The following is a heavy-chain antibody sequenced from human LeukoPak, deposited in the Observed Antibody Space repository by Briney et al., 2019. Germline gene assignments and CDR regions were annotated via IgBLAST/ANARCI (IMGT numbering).Heavy chain of an antibody. CDR1: GYTFTGYY. V-gene: IGHV1-69*13. CDR3: ARDPGHSSGWYNFDY. CDR2: IIPLFGTT. D-gene: IGHD6-19*01. Sequence: RASVKVSCKASGYTFTGYYMHWVRQAPGQGLEWMGWIIPLFGTTTYAPKFQGRVTITADESTSTAYMELSSLRSDDTAVYYCARDPGHSSGWYNFDYWGQGTLVTVSS. J-gene: IGHJ4*02.